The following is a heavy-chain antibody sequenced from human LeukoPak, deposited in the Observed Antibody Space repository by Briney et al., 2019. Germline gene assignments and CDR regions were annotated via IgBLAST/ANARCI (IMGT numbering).Heavy chain of an antibody. V-gene: IGHV3-74*01. Sequence: GGSLRLSCAASGFTFSSYWMHWVRQAPGKGLVWVLRIDSDGSSTSYADSVKGRFTISRDNAKNTLYLQMNSLRAEDTAVYYCARDLPTVTTVHFRDSWGQGILVTVSS. CDR3: ARDLPTVTTVHFRDS. D-gene: IGHD4-17*01. J-gene: IGHJ4*02. CDR2: IDSDGSST. CDR1: GFTFSSYW.